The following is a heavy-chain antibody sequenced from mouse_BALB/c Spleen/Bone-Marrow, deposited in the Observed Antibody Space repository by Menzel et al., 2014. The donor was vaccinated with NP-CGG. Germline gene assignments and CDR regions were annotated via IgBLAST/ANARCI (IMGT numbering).Heavy chain of an antibody. CDR3: LRHTVWSGVDY. CDR2: ISSGGSYT. V-gene: IGHV5-6*02. J-gene: IGHJ2*01. CDR1: GFTFSSYG. Sequence: DVMLVESGGDLVKPGGSLKLSCAASGFTFSSYGMSWVRQTPDKRLEWVATISSGGSYTYYPDSVKGRFTISRDNAKNTLYLQMSSLRYEDTAMYECLRHTVWSGVDYWGQGTTLTVSS. D-gene: IGHD2-10*02.